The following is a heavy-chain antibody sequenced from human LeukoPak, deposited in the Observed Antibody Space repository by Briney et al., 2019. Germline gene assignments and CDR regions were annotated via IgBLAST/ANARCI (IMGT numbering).Heavy chain of an antibody. J-gene: IGHJ4*02. Sequence: GGALRLSCAASGFTFSRYAMSWVGQAPGRGVEGVSFISPSGDRTSNADSVEGRFTLSRDNTSNTLYLQTNSLRDEDTGVYYCAIMHGYYDGSGFWVQWGQGTLVTVSS. CDR3: AIMHGYYDGSGFWVQ. V-gene: IGHV3-23*01. CDR1: GFTFSRYA. D-gene: IGHD3-22*01. CDR2: ISPSGDRT.